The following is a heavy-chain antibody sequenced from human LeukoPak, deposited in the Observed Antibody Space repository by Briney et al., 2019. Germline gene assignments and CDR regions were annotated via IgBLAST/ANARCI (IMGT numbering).Heavy chain of an antibody. CDR3: ARDILTKQAYSGYDN. Sequence: GGSLRLSCAASGFSFSTYGMRWVRQAPGKGLEWVSYISSSSNTIYYADSVKGRFTISRDNAKNSLYLQMNSLRDEDTAVYYCARDILTKQAYSGYDNWGQGTLVTVSS. J-gene: IGHJ4*02. V-gene: IGHV3-48*02. CDR1: GFSFSTYG. CDR2: ISSSSNTI. D-gene: IGHD5-12*01.